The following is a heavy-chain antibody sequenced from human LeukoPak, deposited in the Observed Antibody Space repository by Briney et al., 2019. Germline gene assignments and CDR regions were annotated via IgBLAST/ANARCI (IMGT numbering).Heavy chain of an antibody. Sequence: PGGSLRLSCAASGFTVSSNYMSWVRQAPGKGLEWVSVIYSGGSTYYADSVKGRFTISRDNSKNTLYLQMNSLRAEDTAVYYCAKVGYGTLFDYWGQGTLVTVSS. CDR1: GFTVSSNY. V-gene: IGHV3-53*01. CDR3: AKVGYGTLFDY. CDR2: IYSGGST. J-gene: IGHJ4*02. D-gene: IGHD4-17*01.